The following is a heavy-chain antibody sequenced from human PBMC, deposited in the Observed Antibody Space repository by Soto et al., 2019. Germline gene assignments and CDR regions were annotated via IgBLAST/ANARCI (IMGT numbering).Heavy chain of an antibody. D-gene: IGHD3-3*01. CDR3: ARDPSYYDFWSGHFDY. CDR2: IIPIFGTA. V-gene: IGHV1-69*13. J-gene: IGHJ4*02. Sequence: AAVKVSCKASGGTFSSYAISWVLQAPGQGLEWMGGIIPIFGTANYAQKFQGRVTITADESTSTAYMELSSLRSEDTAVYYCARDPSYYDFWSGHFDYWGQGTLVTVSS. CDR1: GGTFSSYA.